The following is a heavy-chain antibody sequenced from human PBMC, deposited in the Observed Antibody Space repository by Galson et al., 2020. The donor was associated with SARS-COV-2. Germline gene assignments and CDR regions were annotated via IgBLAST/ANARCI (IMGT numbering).Heavy chain of an antibody. D-gene: IGHD3-3*01. CDR1: GDSVSSDSAA. CDR3: ARHGVRGNFDS. V-gene: IGHV6-1*01. Sequence: SQTLSLTCAISGDSVSSDSAAWNWIRHSPSRGLEWLGRTYYRSKWYNDYEVSVKSRITINPDTSKNQFSLQLNSVSPEDTAVYYCARHGVRGNFDSWGQGTLVIVTS. J-gene: IGHJ4*02. CDR2: TYYRSKWYN.